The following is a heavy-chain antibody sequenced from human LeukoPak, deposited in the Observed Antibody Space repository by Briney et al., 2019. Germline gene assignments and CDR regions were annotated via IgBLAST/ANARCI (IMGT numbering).Heavy chain of an antibody. Sequence: GGSLRLSCAASGFTFSSFAMHWVRQAPGKGLEYASAINHNGDSTYYANSVKGRFTISRDNSKNTLYLQMGSLRAEDMAVYYCARGRTQAYGSGSYVDYWGQGTLVTVSS. CDR1: GFTFSSFA. J-gene: IGHJ4*02. CDR3: ARGRTQAYGSGSYVDY. V-gene: IGHV3-64*01. D-gene: IGHD3-10*01. CDR2: INHNGDST.